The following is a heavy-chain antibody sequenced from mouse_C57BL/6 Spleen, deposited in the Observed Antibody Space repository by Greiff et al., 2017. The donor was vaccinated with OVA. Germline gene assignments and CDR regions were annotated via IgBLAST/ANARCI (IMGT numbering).Heavy chain of an antibody. Sequence: VMLVESGPGLVQPSQSLSITCTVSGFSLTSYGVHWVRQSPGKGLEWLGVIWSGGSTDYNAAFISRLSISKDNSKSQVFFKMNSLQADDTAIYYCAREGLRGGGFDVWGTGTTVTVSS. CDR2: IWSGGST. V-gene: IGHV2-2*01. CDR1: GFSLTSYG. D-gene: IGHD1-1*02. J-gene: IGHJ1*03. CDR3: AREGLRGGGFDV.